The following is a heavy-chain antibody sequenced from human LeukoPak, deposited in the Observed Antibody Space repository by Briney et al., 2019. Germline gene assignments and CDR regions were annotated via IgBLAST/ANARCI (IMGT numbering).Heavy chain of an antibody. CDR1: GYTFTSYG. Sequence: GASVKVSCKASGYTFTSYGISWVRQAPGQGLEWMGWISAYNGNTNYAQKLQGRVTMTTDTSTSTAYMELRSLRSDDTAVYYCALVGNYDFWSGYSDNWFDPWGQGTLVTVSS. CDR2: ISAYNGNT. CDR3: ALVGNYDFWSGYSDNWFDP. J-gene: IGHJ5*02. V-gene: IGHV1-18*01. D-gene: IGHD3-3*01.